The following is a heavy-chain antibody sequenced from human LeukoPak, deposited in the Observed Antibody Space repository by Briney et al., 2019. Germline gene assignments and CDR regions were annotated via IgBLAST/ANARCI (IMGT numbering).Heavy chain of an antibody. CDR1: GGSFSGYY. CDR3: ARTHSSSPNWFDP. Sequence: TSETLSLTCAVYGGSFSGYYWSWIRQPPGKGLEWIGEINHSGSTNYSPSLKSRVTISVDTSKNQFSLKLSSVTAADTAVYYCARTHSSSPNWFDPWGQGTLVTVSS. V-gene: IGHV4-34*01. CDR2: INHSGST. D-gene: IGHD6-6*01. J-gene: IGHJ5*02.